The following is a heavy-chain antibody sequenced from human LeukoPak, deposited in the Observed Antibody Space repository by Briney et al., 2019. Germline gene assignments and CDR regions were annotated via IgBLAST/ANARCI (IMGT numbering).Heavy chain of an antibody. CDR2: INPNSGGT. Sequence: ASVKVSCKASGYTFTGYYMHWVRQAPGQGLEWMGWINPNSGGTNYAQKFQGRVTMTRGTSISTAYMELSRLRSDDTAVYYCARGLFSGWALDYWGQGTLVTVSS. CDR1: GYTFTGYY. V-gene: IGHV1-2*02. J-gene: IGHJ4*02. D-gene: IGHD6-19*01. CDR3: ARGLFSGWALDY.